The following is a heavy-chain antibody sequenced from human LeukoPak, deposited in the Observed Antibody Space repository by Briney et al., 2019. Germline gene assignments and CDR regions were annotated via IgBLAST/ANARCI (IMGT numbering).Heavy chain of an antibody. CDR2: ISAYNGNT. Sequence: ASVKVSCKASGYTFTSYGISWVRQAPGQGLEWMGWISAYNGNTNYAQKLQGRVTMTTDTSTSTAYMEVRSLRSDDTAVYYCARDLMPVAATGLCDYWGQGTLVTVSS. CDR1: GYTFTSYG. J-gene: IGHJ4*02. V-gene: IGHV1-18*01. D-gene: IGHD6-19*01. CDR3: ARDLMPVAATGLCDY.